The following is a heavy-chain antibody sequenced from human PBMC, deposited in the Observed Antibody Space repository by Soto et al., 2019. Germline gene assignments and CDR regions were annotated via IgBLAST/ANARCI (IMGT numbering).Heavy chain of an antibody. Sequence: SVNVSCKAAGYAFTIYAMHWGRQAPGQGLDWMGWISAYNGNTNYAQKLQGRVTMTTDTSTSTAYMELRSLRSDDTAVYYCARGPTGTWIQLWQDDAFDIWGQGTMVTVSS. CDR3: ARGPTGTWIQLWQDDAFDI. CDR1: GYAFTIYA. V-gene: IGHV1-18*01. CDR2: ISAYNGNT. D-gene: IGHD5-18*01. J-gene: IGHJ3*02.